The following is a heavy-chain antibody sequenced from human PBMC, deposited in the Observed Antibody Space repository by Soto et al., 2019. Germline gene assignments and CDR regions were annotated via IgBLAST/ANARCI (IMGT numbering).Heavy chain of an antibody. CDR3: AVPAHSSGYYHDAFDI. CDR1: GYSFTSYW. CDR2: IDPSDSYT. Sequence: GESLKISCKGSGYSFTSYWISWVRQMPGKGLEWMGRIDPSDSYTNYSPSFQGHVTISDDKSISTAYLQWSSLKASDTAMYYCAVPAHSSGYYHDAFDIWGQGTMVTVSS. J-gene: IGHJ3*02. V-gene: IGHV5-10-1*01. D-gene: IGHD3-22*01.